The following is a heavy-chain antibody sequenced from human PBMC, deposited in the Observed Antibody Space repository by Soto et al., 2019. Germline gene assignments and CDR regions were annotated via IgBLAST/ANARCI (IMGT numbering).Heavy chain of an antibody. CDR2: INGISTTS. CDR1: GFIFSGYA. D-gene: IGHD3-22*01. Sequence: EVQLLESGGGLVQPGGSLRLSCAASGFIFSGYAMAWLRQAPGQGLEWISGINGISTTSYYADSVKGRFTISRDNSKNTLDLQMNSLRAEDTAVYYCAKRDHYDDSTFSPLFDHWGPGTLVTVSS. J-gene: IGHJ4*02. CDR3: AKRDHYDDSTFSPLFDH. V-gene: IGHV3-23*01.